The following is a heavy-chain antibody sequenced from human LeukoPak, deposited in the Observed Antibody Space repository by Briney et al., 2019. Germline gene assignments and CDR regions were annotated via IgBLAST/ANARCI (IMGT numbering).Heavy chain of an antibody. CDR1: GGSISSYY. CDR2: IYTSGST. V-gene: IGHV4-4*07. J-gene: IGHJ6*03. Sequence: PSETLSLTCTVSGGSISSYYWSWIRQPAGKGLEWIGRIYTSGSTNYNPSLKSRVTISVDTSKNQFSLKLSSVTAADTAVYYCARVGSWLPAYYYYMDVWGKGTTVTISS. CDR3: ARVGSWLPAYYYYMDV. D-gene: IGHD5-12*01.